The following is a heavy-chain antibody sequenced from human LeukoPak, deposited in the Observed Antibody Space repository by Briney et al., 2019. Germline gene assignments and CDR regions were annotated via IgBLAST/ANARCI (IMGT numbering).Heavy chain of an antibody. D-gene: IGHD1-14*01. J-gene: IGHJ4*02. V-gene: IGHV3-15*01. Sequence: GGSLRLSCAASGFTFSNAWMSWVRPAPGKGLEWVGRIKSKTDGGTTDYAAPVKGRFTISRDDSKNTLYLQMNSLKTEDTAVYYCTTDFGVPDSPVGYWGQGNLGTVSS. CDR1: GFTFSNAW. CDR3: TTDFGVPDSPVGY. CDR2: IKSKTDGGTT.